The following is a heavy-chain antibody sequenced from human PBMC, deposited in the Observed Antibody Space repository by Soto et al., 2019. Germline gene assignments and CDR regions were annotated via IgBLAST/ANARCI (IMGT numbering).Heavy chain of an antibody. J-gene: IGHJ4*02. V-gene: IGHV4-34*01. Sequence: PSETLSLTYGVYGGAFSGYYWSWIRQPPGKGLEWIGEINHSGSTNYNPSLKSRVTISVDTSKNQFSLKLSSVTAADTAVYYCVRQQLAFDYWGQGTLVTVSS. CDR3: VRQQLAFDY. CDR2: INHSGST. CDR1: GGAFSGYY. D-gene: IGHD6-13*01.